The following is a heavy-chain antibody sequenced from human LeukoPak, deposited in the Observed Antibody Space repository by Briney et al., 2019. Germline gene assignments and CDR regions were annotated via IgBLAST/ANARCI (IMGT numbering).Heavy chain of an antibody. J-gene: IGHJ5*02. Sequence: GASVKVSCKATGDTSTNYAIVWVRQAPGQGLEWMGWIGAFNGYTNYAQKLQGRVTLTTDTSTSTVYVHLRSLRPDDTAVYYCAREMGARAWFDPWGQGTLVTVSS. CDR2: IGAFNGYT. CDR3: AREMGARAWFDP. CDR1: GDTSTNYA. V-gene: IGHV1-18*01. D-gene: IGHD3-16*01.